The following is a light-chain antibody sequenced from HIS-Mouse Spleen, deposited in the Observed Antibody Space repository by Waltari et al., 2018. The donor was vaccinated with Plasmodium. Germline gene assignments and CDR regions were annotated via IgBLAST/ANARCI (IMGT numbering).Light chain of an antibody. J-gene: IGLJ3*02. Sequence: QSALTQPASVSGSPGQSITISCTGTSSDVGSYHLVSWYQQPPAKAPKLMIYEGSKRPSGFSNRFSGSKSGNTASLTISGLQAEDEADYYCCSYAGSSTFVFGGGTKLTVL. V-gene: IGLV2-23*03. CDR2: EGS. CDR3: CSYAGSSTFV. CDR1: SSDVGSYHL.